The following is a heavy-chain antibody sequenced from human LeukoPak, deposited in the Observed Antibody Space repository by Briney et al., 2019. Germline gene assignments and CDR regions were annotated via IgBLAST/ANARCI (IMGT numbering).Heavy chain of an antibody. Sequence: PGRSLRLSCAASGFTFDVYAMHWVRQAPGKGLEWVSGISWNSGTVGYADSVKGRFTISRDNAKNSLYLQMNSLRAEDTALYYCVKDVGRNYYYGMDVWGQGTTVTVSS. J-gene: IGHJ6*02. CDR1: GFTFDVYA. CDR3: VKDVGRNYYYGMDV. CDR2: ISWNSGTV. V-gene: IGHV3-9*01.